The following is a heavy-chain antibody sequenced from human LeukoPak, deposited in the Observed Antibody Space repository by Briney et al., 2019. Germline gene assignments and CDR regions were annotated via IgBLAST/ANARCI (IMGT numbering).Heavy chain of an antibody. CDR2: TYYRSKWYN. CDR1: GDSVSSNSAA. J-gene: IGHJ4*02. CDR3: ASSSGWHELFDY. D-gene: IGHD6-19*01. V-gene: IGHV6-1*01. Sequence: SQTLSLTCAISGDSVSSNSAAWNWIRQSPSRGLEWLGRTYYRSKWYNDYAVSVKSRISINPDTSKNQFSLQLNSVTPEDTAVYYCASSSGWHELFDYWGQGTLVTVSS.